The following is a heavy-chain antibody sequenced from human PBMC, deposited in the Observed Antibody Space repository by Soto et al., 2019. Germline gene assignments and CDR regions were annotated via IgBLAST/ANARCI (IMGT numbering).Heavy chain of an antibody. Sequence: QVQLQESGPGLVKPSQTLSLTCTVSGGSISSGGYYWSWIRQHPGKGLEWIGYIYYSGSTYYNPSLKSRVTISVDTSKNQFSLKLSSVTAADTAVYYCARGGSWNYVPDYYYYGMDVWGQGTTVTVSS. J-gene: IGHJ6*02. V-gene: IGHV4-31*03. CDR1: GGSISSGGYY. CDR3: ARGGSWNYVPDYYYYGMDV. D-gene: IGHD1-7*01. CDR2: IYYSGST.